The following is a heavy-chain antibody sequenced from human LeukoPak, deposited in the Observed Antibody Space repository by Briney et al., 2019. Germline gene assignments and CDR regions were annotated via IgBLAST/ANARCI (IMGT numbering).Heavy chain of an antibody. J-gene: IGHJ6*02. V-gene: IGHV3-48*03. CDR1: GFTFSSYE. CDR3: ATSYSTFYYYGLDV. CDR2: ISSSGSTI. Sequence: QTGGSLRLSCAASGFTFSSYEMNWVRQAPGKGLEWVSYISSSGSTIYYADSVKGRFTISRDNARNSLYLQMNNLRAEDTAVYYCATSYSTFYYYGLDVWGQGTTVTVSS. D-gene: IGHD4-11*01.